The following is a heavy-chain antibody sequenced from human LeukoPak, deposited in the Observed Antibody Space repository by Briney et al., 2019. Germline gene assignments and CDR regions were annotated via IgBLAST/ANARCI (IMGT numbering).Heavy chain of an antibody. Sequence: SETLSLTCVVRGGSFSGAYWSRSRQSPGKGLEWIGEIYQTKYTTYNPSLKSRVTIWADTSVNQLSLTVTSVTAADTAIYYCARIRCSPGDDSCYNYWGRGTLVTVSS. CDR1: GGSFSGAY. D-gene: IGHD2-21*01. CDR3: ARIRCSPGDDSCYNY. J-gene: IGHJ4*02. V-gene: IGHV4-34*01. CDR2: IYQTKYT.